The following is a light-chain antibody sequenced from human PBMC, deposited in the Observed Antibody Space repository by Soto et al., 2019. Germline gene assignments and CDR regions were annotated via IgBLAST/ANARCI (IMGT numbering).Light chain of an antibody. J-gene: IGLJ2*01. Sequence: QAVVTQEPSLTVSPGGTVTLTCGSSTGAVTSGHYPYWFQQKPGQAPRTLIYATTNKHSWTPARFSGSLVGGKAALTLSGAQPEDEAGYYCFLSYSGGYVIFGGGTKLTVL. CDR2: ATT. V-gene: IGLV7-46*01. CDR1: TGAVTSGHY. CDR3: FLSYSGGYVI.